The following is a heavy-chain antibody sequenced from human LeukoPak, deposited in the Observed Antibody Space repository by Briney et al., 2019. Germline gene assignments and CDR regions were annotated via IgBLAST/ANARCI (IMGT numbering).Heavy chain of an antibody. CDR3: AIDRLVLLGFGESGMDV. D-gene: IGHD3-10*01. CDR1: GFTFSSYA. Sequence: GGSLTLSCAASGFTFSSYAMHSVRQAPGKGLEWVAVISFDGSNKYYADSVKGRFTISRDNSKNPLYLQMNSLRAEDTAVYYCAIDRLVLLGFGESGMDVWGQGTTVTVSS. V-gene: IGHV3-30*04. CDR2: ISFDGSNK. J-gene: IGHJ6*02.